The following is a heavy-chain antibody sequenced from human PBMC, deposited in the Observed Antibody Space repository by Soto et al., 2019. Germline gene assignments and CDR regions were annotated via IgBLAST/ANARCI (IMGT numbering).Heavy chain of an antibody. Sequence: SVKVSCKASGGTFSSYAIDWVRQAPGQGLEWMGGIIPIFGTADYAQKFQGRVTITADESTSTAYMELSSLRSENTAVYYCARGQTGGGWGYYFDYWGQGTLVTVSS. CDR2: IIPIFGTA. D-gene: IGHD3-16*01. V-gene: IGHV1-69*13. CDR3: ARGQTGGGWGYYFDY. J-gene: IGHJ4*02. CDR1: GGTFSSYA.